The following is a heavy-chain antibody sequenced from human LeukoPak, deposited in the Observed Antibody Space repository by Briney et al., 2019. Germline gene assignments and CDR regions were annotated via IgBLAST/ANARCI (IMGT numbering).Heavy chain of an antibody. D-gene: IGHD6-19*01. CDR3: ARDRSSGWYLPFDY. V-gene: IGHV4-39*07. CDR1: GGSIRSSSYY. Sequence: SETLSLTCTVSGGSIRSSSYYWDWIRQPPGKGLEWIGSIYYSGSTYYNSSLKSRVSISVDTSKNQFSLKVSSVTAADTAVYYCARDRSSGWYLPFDYWGQGTLVTVSS. CDR2: IYYSGST. J-gene: IGHJ4*02.